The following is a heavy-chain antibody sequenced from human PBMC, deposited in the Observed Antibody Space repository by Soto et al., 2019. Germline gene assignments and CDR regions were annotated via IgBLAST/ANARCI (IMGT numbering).Heavy chain of an antibody. CDR1: GYSFTSYW. CDR3: ASPGSGSYYPWGGYYYGMDV. Sequence: GESLKISCKGSGYSFTSYWIGWVRQMPGKGLEWMGIIYPGDSDTRYSPSFQGQVTISADKSISTAYLQWSSLKASDTAMYYCASPGSGSYYPWGGYYYGMDVWGQGTTVTVSS. D-gene: IGHD3-10*01. V-gene: IGHV5-51*01. J-gene: IGHJ6*02. CDR2: IYPGDSDT.